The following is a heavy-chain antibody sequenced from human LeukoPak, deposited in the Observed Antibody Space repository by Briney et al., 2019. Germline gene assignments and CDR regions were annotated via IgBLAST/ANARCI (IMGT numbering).Heavy chain of an antibody. CDR1: GYTFTSYD. J-gene: IGHJ4*02. CDR2: MNPNSGNT. D-gene: IGHD3/OR15-3a*01. CDR3: ARGPSWTGYSQPYYFDY. V-gene: IGHV1-8*03. Sequence: ASVKVSCKASGYTFTSYDINWVRQAAGQGLEWMGWMNPNSGNTGYAQKFRGRVTITRNTSISTAYMELSSLRSEDTAVFSCARGPSWTGYSQPYYFDYWGQGTLVTVSS.